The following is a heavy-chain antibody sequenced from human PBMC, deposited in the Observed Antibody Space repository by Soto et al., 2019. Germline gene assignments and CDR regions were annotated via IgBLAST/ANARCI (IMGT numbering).Heavy chain of an antibody. CDR3: ASDSGYGYGSSVNHYLDC. V-gene: IGHV3-7*01. Sequence: GGSLRLSCAASGFTLRSYWMSWVRQAPGKGLEWLATIKTDASEKKYVDSVKGRFTVSRDNAKNSLYLQMDSLRAEDTAVYYCASDSGYGYGSSVNHYLDCWGRGTLVTVYS. CDR2: IKTDASEK. CDR1: GFTLRSYW. J-gene: IGHJ4*01. D-gene: IGHD3-10*01.